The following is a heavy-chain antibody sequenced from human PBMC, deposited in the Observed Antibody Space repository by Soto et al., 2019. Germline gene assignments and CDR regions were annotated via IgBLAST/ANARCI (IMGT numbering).Heavy chain of an antibody. Sequence: QVPLVQSGAEVKKPGASVKVSCKASGYTFTSYDINWVRQATGQGLEWMGWMNPNSGNTGYAQKFQGRVTMTRNTSLSTAYMELSSLRSEDTAVYYWARGSKGSSWYAYWFDPWGEGTLVTVSS. V-gene: IGHV1-8*01. J-gene: IGHJ5*02. CDR3: ARGSKGSSWYAYWFDP. CDR2: MNPNSGNT. D-gene: IGHD6-13*01. CDR1: GYTFTSYD.